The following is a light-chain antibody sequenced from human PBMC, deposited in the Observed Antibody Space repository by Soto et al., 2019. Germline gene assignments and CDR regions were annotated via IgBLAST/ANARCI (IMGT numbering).Light chain of an antibody. CDR1: QSISSY. V-gene: IGKV1-39*01. CDR2: DAS. J-gene: IGKJ4*01. CDR3: QGHSTYPLT. Sequence: DIQMTQSPSSLSASVGDRVTITCRASQSISSYLNWYQQKPGKAPKLLIYDASSLESGVPSRFSGSGSGTEFTLTISSLQPDDFATYYCQGHSTYPLTFGGGTKVDIK.